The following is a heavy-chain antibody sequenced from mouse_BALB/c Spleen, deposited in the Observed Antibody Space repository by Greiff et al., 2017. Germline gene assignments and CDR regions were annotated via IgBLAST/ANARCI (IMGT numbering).Heavy chain of an antibody. Sequence: VQLQQPGAELVRPGASVKLSCKASGYTFTSYWMHWVKQRPGQGLEWIGLIHPSDSDTRLNQKFKDKATMTVDKSSSTAYMQLSSPTSEDSAVYYCARERYGNSLPDWGQGTLVTVSA. V-gene: IGHV1-69*02. D-gene: IGHD2-10*02. J-gene: IGHJ3*01. CDR2: IHPSDSDT. CDR3: ARERYGNSLPD. CDR1: GYTFTSYW.